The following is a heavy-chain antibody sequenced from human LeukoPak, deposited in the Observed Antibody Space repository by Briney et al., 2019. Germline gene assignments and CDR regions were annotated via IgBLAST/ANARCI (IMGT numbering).Heavy chain of an antibody. V-gene: IGHV5-51*01. Sequence: GESLKISCKGSGYSFTNYWIGWVRQMPGKGLEWMGMLYPGDSGARFSPSFRGRVTMSVDRSINTAYLQWSSLRASDTAMYYCATSREVAASHAFDIWGQGTVVTASS. CDR1: GYSFTNYW. D-gene: IGHD6-19*01. CDR3: ATSREVAASHAFDI. CDR2: LYPGDSGA. J-gene: IGHJ3*02.